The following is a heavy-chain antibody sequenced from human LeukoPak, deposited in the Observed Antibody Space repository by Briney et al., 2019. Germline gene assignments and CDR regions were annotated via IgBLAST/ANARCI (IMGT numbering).Heavy chain of an antibody. Sequence: GGSLRLSCAASGFTFSSYGMHWVRQAPDKGLEWVAVISYDGSNKYYADSVKGRFTISRDNSKNTLYLQMNSLRAEDTAVYYCAKDHYYYDSSGTPDYWGQGTLVTVSS. CDR3: AKDHYYYDSSGTPDY. J-gene: IGHJ4*02. D-gene: IGHD3-22*01. V-gene: IGHV3-30*18. CDR2: ISYDGSNK. CDR1: GFTFSSYG.